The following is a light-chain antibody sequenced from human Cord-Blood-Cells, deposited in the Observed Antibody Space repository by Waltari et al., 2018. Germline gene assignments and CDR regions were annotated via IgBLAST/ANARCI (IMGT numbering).Light chain of an antibody. J-gene: IGLJ1*01. CDR2: EGS. Sequence: QSALTQPAYVSGSPAQSLTISSSGTSCVVGSYNLASWYQQHPGKAPKLMIYEGSKRPSGVSNRFSGSKSGNTASLTISGLQAEDEADYYCCSYAGSSTNYVFGTGTKVTVL. V-gene: IGLV2-23*01. CDR3: CSYAGSSTNYV. CDR1: SCVVGSYNL.